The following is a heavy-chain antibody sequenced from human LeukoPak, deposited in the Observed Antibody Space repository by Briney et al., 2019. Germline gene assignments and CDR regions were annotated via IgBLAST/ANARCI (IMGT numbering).Heavy chain of an antibody. D-gene: IGHD3-22*01. CDR1: GITFSSYA. Sequence: PGGSLRLSCAASGITFSSYAMSWVRQAPGKGLEWVSAISGSGGTTYYADSVKGRFTIARDNSKNTLYLQMNSLRAEDTAVYYCARDSYDSSDYPDYWGQGTLVTVSS. CDR2: ISGSGGTT. CDR3: ARDSYDSSDYPDY. J-gene: IGHJ4*02. V-gene: IGHV3-23*01.